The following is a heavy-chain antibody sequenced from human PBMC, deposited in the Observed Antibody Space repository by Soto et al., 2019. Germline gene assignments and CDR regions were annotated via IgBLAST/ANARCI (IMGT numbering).Heavy chain of an antibody. J-gene: IGHJ6*02. V-gene: IGHV1-2*02. Sequence: ASVKVSFKASGYTFTGYYMHWVRQAPGQGLEWMGWINPNSGGTNYAQKFQGRVTMTRDTSISTAYMELSRLRSDDTAVYYCARNPYFDWLHSGQDYGMDVWGQGTTVTVSS. CDR1: GYTFTGYY. D-gene: IGHD3-9*01. CDR2: INPNSGGT. CDR3: ARNPYFDWLHSGQDYGMDV.